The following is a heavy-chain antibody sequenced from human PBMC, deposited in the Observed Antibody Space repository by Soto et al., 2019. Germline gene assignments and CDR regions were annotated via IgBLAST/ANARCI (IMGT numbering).Heavy chain of an antibody. D-gene: IGHD3-22*01. CDR1: GYSFAGYW. V-gene: IGHV5-10-1*01. CDR2: IDPSDSQT. J-gene: IGHJ4*02. CDR3: ARQIYDSDTGPNFQYYFDS. Sequence: LGESLKISCKGSGYSFAGYWITWVRQKPGKGLEWMGRIDPSDSQTYYSPSFRGHVTISVTKSITTVFLQWSSLRASDTAMYYCARQIYDSDTGPNFQYYFDSWGQGTPVTVLL.